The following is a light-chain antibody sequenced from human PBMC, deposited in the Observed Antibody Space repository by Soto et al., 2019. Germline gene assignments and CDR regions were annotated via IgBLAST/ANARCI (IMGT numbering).Light chain of an antibody. CDR1: GSSIGTNT. CDR3: AAWDGSLNNVL. V-gene: IGLV1-44*01. CDR2: GNN. J-gene: IGLJ2*01. Sequence: QSVLTQPPSASGTPGQRVTISCSGSGSSIGTNTVNWYRQLPGTAPKLLIYGNNQRPSGVPDRFSGSKSGTSASLGISGLQSEDAADYYCAAWDGSLNNVLFGGGTKLTVL.